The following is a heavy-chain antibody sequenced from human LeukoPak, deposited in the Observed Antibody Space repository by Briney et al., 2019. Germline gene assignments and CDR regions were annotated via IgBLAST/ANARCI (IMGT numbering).Heavy chain of an antibody. V-gene: IGHV3-23*01. CDR1: GFTFTTYT. J-gene: IGHJ4*02. D-gene: IGHD6-19*01. CDR3: ARKTYSSGWPYYFDY. CDR2: IDISGGST. Sequence: GGSLRLSCAASGFTFTTYTMTWVRQAPEKGLDWVSTIDISGGSTNYADSVKDRFTISRDNSKNTLYLQMDSLRAEDTAVYFCARKTYSSGWPYYFDYWGQGTLVTVSS.